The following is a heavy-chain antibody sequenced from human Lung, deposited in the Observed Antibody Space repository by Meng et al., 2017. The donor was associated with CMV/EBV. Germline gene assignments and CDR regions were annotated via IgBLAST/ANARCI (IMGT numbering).Heavy chain of an antibody. J-gene: IGHJ4*02. CDR3: AREHPFSSGLDY. V-gene: IGHV1-8*01. CDR1: GYTFTSYD. CDR2: MNPNSGNT. D-gene: IGHD6-19*01. Sequence: AXVXVSXXASGYTFTSYDINWVRQATGQGLEWMGWMNPNSGNTGYAQKFQGRVTMTRNTSISTAYMELSSLRSEDTAVYYCAREHPFSSGLDYWGQGTLVXVSS.